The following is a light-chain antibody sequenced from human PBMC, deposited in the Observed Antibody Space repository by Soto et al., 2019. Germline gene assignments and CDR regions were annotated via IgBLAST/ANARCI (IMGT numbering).Light chain of an antibody. J-gene: IGKJ3*01. V-gene: IGKV3-11*01. CDR3: QQRSNWLFT. CDR2: DAS. Sequence: EIVLTQSPATLSLSPGERATLSCRASQSVSSYLAWYQQKPGQAPRLLIYDASNRATGIPARFSGSASGTDFTLTISSLETEDFAVYYCQQRSNWLFTFGTGTKVDIK. CDR1: QSVSSY.